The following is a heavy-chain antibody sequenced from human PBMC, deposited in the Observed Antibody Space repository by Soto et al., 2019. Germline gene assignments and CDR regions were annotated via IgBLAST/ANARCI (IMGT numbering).Heavy chain of an antibody. CDR2: LSNTGRRT. CDR1: VFPFGTNA. J-gene: IGHJ4*02. Sequence: EVQVLESGGGLVQPGGSLRLSCVVSVFPFGTNAMSWVRQAPGKGLEWVSGLSNTGRRTSYADSVKGRFNISRDNSENTVYLQMNSLRVEDTAVYYCATEMGATQGPFDNWGQGTLVTVSS. CDR3: ATEMGATQGPFDN. V-gene: IGHV3-23*01. D-gene: IGHD1-26*01.